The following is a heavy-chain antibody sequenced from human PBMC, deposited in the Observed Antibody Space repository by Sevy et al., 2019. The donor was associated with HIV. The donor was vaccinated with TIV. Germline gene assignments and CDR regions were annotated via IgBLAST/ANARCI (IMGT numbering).Heavy chain of an antibody. V-gene: IGHV4-31*03. CDR2: IYYSGST. J-gene: IGHJ4*02. D-gene: IGHD3-22*01. Sequence: SETLSLTCTVSGGSISSGGYYWSWIRQHPGKGLEWIGYIYYSGSTYYNPSLKSRVTISVDTSKNQFSLKLSSVTAADTAVYYCARGSYYDNSGYDTFDHWGQGTLVTVSS. CDR3: ARGSYYDNSGYDTFDH. CDR1: GGSISSGGYY.